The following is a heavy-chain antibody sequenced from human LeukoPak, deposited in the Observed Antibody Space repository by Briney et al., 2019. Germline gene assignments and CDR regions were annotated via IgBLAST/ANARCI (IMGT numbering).Heavy chain of an antibody. J-gene: IGHJ4*02. V-gene: IGHV4-31*03. CDR2: IYYSGST. CDR3: ASTVTTSIRLDY. D-gene: IGHD4-11*01. CDR1: GGSISSGGYY. Sequence: SETLSLTCTVSGGSISSGGYYWSWIRQHPGKGLEWIGYIYYSGSTYYNPSLKSRVTISVDTSKNQFSLKLSSVTAADTAVYYCASTVTTSIRLDYWGQGTLVTVSS.